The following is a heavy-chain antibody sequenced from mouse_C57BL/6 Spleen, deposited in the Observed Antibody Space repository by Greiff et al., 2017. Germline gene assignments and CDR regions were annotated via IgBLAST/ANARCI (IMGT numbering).Heavy chain of an antibody. J-gene: IGHJ2*01. CDR1: GYAFTNYL. D-gene: IGHD1-1*01. V-gene: IGHV1-54*01. CDR3: ARGVYYYGSSTYYFDY. Sequence: VQLQQSGAELVRPGTSVKVSCKASGYAFTNYLIEWVKQRPGQGLEWIGVINPGSGGTNYNEKFKGKATLTADKSSSTAYMQLSSLTSEDSAVYFCARGVYYYGSSTYYFDYWGQGTTRTVSS. CDR2: INPGSGGT.